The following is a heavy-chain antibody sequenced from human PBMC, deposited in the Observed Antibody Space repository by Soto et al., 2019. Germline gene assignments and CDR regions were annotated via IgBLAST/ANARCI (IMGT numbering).Heavy chain of an antibody. V-gene: IGHV4-39*01. CDR1: GGSISSSSYY. CDR2: IYYSGST. Sequence: QLQLQESGPGLVKPSETLSLTCTVSGGSISSSSYYWGWIRQPPGKGLEWIGSIYYSGSTYYNPSLKRRVTISVETSKTQFSLKLSSVTAADTAVYYCARQTPAISISDHWGQGTLVTVSS. D-gene: IGHD3-3*01. J-gene: IGHJ4*02. CDR3: ARQTPAISISDH.